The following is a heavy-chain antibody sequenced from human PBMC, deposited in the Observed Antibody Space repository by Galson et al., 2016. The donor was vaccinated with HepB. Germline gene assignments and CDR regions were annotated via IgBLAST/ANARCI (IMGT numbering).Heavy chain of an antibody. J-gene: IGHJ4*02. CDR3: ARLKWELLEDY. V-gene: IGHV1-18*01. Sequence: SVKVSCKASGYTFTNYGISWVRQAPGQGLEWVGWVSAYSGNTNYAQKLQDRVTMTTDTYTSTVYMELRSLRSDDTAMYYCARLKWELLEDYWGQGTLVTVSS. CDR2: VSAYSGNT. CDR1: GYTFTNYG. D-gene: IGHD1-26*01.